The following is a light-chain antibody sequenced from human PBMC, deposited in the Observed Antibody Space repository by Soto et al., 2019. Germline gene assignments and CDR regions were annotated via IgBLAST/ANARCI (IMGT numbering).Light chain of an antibody. Sequence: IHMAQSPYCLSAALGDIVTIAFRASQNINTYLNWYQQKPGKAPKLLMFDAASLQSGVPSRFSGSGSRTDFTLTITSLQPEDFATYYCQQSYNTPRTFGQGTKVDIK. CDR3: QQSYNTPRT. J-gene: IGKJ1*01. CDR1: QNINTY. V-gene: IGKV1-39*01. CDR2: DAA.